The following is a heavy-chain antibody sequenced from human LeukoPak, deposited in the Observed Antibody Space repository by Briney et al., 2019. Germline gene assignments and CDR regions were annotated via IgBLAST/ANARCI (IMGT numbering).Heavy chain of an antibody. V-gene: IGHV3-53*01. CDR1: GFTVSSNY. Sequence: GGSLRLSCAASGFTVSSNYMSWVRQAPGKGLEWVSVIYSGGSTYYADSVKGRFTISRDNSKNTLYLQMNSLKTEDTAVYYCTRDLSGYSSGWRSQRTYWYFDLWGRGTLVTVSS. J-gene: IGHJ2*01. D-gene: IGHD6-19*01. CDR2: IYSGGST. CDR3: TRDLSGYSSGWRSQRTYWYFDL.